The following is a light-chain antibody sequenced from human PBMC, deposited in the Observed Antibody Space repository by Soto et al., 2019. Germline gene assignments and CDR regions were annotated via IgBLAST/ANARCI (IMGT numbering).Light chain of an antibody. Sequence: QSVLTQPPSASGSPGQSVTISCTGTSSDVGGYKYVSWYQQHPGKAPKLIIYEVNKRPSGVPDRYSGSKSGNTASLTVSGLQAEDEGDYYCISYAGSTNVFGTGTKVTVL. CDR3: ISYAGSTNV. CDR2: EVN. CDR1: SSDVGGYKY. J-gene: IGLJ1*01. V-gene: IGLV2-8*01.